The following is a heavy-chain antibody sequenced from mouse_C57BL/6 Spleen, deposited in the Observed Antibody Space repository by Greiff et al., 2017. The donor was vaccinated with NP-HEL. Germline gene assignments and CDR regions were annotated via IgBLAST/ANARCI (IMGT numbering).Heavy chain of an antibody. CDR2: IDPEDGDT. D-gene: IGHD1-1*01. CDR1: GFNIKDYY. CDR3: TTNYYGSSWDFDY. J-gene: IGHJ2*01. V-gene: IGHV14-1*01. Sequence: EVQLQQSGAELVRPGASVKLSCTASGFNIKDYYMHWVKQRPEQGLEWIGRIDPEDGDTEYAPKFQGKATMTADTSSNTAYLQLSSLTSEDTAVYYCTTNYYGSSWDFDYWGQGTTLTVSS.